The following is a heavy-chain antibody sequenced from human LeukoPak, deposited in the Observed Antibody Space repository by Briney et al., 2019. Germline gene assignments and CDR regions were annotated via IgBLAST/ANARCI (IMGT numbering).Heavy chain of an antibody. CDR2: SSGSGGST. CDR1: GFTFSSYA. CDR3: TRHAGSGLDMYRVFDH. V-gene: IGHV3-23*01. D-gene: IGHD1-14*01. Sequence: PGGSLRLSCAASGFTFSSYAMSWVRQAPGKGLEWVSASSGSGGSTYYADSVKCRFTISRDNSKNTLYLQMNSLRAEDTAVYYCTRHAGSGLDMYRVFDHWGQGTLVTVSS. J-gene: IGHJ4*02.